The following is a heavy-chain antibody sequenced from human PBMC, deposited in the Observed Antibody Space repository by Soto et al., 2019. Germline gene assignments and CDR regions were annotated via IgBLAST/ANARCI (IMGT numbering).Heavy chain of an antibody. CDR1: GVSTITSNW. V-gene: IGHV4-4*02. CDR2: INHRGGT. Sequence: SETLSLTCAVSGVSTITSNWWSWVRQSPGKGLEWIGEINHRGGTNYNPSLKSRVTISLDTSKNQLSLNLNSVTAADTAVYYCARAIIVLVPAAMGIWFDSWGQGTLVTVSS. J-gene: IGHJ5*01. D-gene: IGHD2-2*01. CDR3: ARAIIVLVPAAMGIWFDS.